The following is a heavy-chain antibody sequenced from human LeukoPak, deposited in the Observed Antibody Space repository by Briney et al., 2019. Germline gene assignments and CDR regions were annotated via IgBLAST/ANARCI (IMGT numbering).Heavy chain of an antibody. CDR3: LLIILGGSSQH. J-gene: IGHJ1*01. CDR2: ISGSGGST. Sequence: GGSLRLSCAASGFTFSSYAMSWVRQAPGKGLEWVSAISGSGGSTYYADSVKGRLTISRDNAKNTFYLQMNSLRVEDAAVYYCLLIILGGSSQHWGQGTLVSVSS. CDR1: GFTFSSYA. D-gene: IGHD3-3*01. V-gene: IGHV3-23*01.